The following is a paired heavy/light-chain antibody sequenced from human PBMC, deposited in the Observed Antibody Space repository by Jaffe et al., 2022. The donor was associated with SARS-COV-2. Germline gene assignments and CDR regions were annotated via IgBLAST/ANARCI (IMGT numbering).Heavy chain of an antibody. J-gene: IGHJ6*03. CDR3: TAVPRDYYGYYYYMDV. Sequence: EVQLVESGGGLVQPGGSLKLSCAASGFIFTDSAIHWVRQASGKGLEWVGRIRSNSNNYATTYAASVKGRFTFSRDDSKNTAYLQMNSLKTEDTAVYYCTAVPRDYYGYYYYMDVWGKGTTVTVSS. CDR2: IRSNSNNYAT. CDR1: GFIFTDSA. V-gene: IGHV3-73*02. D-gene: IGHD3-22*01.
Light chain of an antibody. Sequence: QSVLTQPPSVSGAPGQRVTISCTGSSSNIGAGYDAHWYQQLPGAAPKLLIYGNNNRPSGVPDRFSGSKSGTSASLAIRGLQAEDEADYYCQSYDSNLGGLWVFGGGTKLTV. CDR1: SSNIGAGYD. J-gene: IGLJ3*02. CDR3: QSYDSNLGGLWV. V-gene: IGLV1-40*01. CDR2: GNN.